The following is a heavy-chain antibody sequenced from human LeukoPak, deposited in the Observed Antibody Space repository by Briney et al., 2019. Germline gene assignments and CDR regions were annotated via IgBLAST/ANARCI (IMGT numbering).Heavy chain of an antibody. V-gene: IGHV3-7*04. CDR1: GFPFSSYW. J-gene: IGHJ4*02. Sequence: GGSLRLSCVASGFPFSSYWMTWVRQAPRKGLEWVANIKQDGSKKSYVDSVKGRFTISRDNAKNSLYLQINSLRAEDTAIYYCTRVGYIDEGIDYWGQGTLVTVSS. CDR3: TRVGYIDEGIDY. CDR2: IKQDGSKK. D-gene: IGHD5-24*01.